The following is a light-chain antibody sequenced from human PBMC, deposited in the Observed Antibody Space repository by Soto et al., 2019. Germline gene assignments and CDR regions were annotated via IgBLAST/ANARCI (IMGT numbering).Light chain of an antibody. CDR1: QTISSW. J-gene: IGKJ1*01. CDR2: KAS. V-gene: IGKV1-5*03. CDR3: QQYHTDWT. Sequence: IHLTQSPSTLSAFLRYRFTVTYRASQTISSWLAWFQQRPGRAPKFLIYKASSLKTGVPSRFSGRGSGTEFTLTISSLQADDFATYYCQQYHTDWTFGQGTKVDIK.